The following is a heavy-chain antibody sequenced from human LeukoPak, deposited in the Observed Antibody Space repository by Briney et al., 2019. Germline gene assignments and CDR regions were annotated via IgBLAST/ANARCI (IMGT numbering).Heavy chain of an antibody. D-gene: IGHD1-1*01. Sequence: PGGSLRLSCAASGFTFSTYARSWVRQAPGKGLEWVSAISGSGGTTYYADSVKGRFTISRDNSKKTLYLQINMPSADDTAVYYCAKDSFALEPRNWFDPWGQGTLVTVSS. J-gene: IGHJ5*02. CDR2: ISGSGGTT. V-gene: IGHV3-23*01. CDR1: GFTFSTYA. CDR3: AKDSFALEPRNWFDP.